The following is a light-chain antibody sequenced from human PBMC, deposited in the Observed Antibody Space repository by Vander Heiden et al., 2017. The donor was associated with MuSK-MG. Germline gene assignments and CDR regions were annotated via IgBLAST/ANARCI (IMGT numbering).Light chain of an antibody. Sequence: DIQMTQSPSSLSAFVGDRVTITCRASQSISSYLNWYQQKPGKAPNLLIYGASNLRSGVPSRFSGSGSGTDFTLTISRLQPEDFATYYCQQSDSTPYTFGQGTKFEIK. J-gene: IGKJ2*01. V-gene: IGKV1-39*01. CDR1: QSISSY. CDR3: QQSDSTPYT. CDR2: GAS.